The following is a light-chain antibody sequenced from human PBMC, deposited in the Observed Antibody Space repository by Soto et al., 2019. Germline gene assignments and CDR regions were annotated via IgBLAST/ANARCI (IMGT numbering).Light chain of an antibody. CDR3: QQTSSTPT. CDR1: QSISGY. J-gene: IGKJ4*01. V-gene: IGKV1-39*01. CDR2: AAS. Sequence: DIQLTQSPSSLSASVGDRVTITCRASQSISGYLNWYQQKPGKAPKLLIYAASSLQTGVSSRFSGSGSGTDFTLTISNLQPEDFATYYCQQTSSTPTFGGGTKVEIK.